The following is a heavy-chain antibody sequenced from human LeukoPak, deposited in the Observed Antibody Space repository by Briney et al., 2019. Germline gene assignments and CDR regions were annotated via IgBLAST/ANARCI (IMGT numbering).Heavy chain of an antibody. Sequence: PGRSLRLSCAASGLTSSSYGMHWVRQARGKGLEWVAVISADGSHEYYTDSVKGRFTISRDNSKNTLFLQMNSLRAEDTGLYYCAKDREAASTRYYFDYWGQGTLVTVSS. CDR2: ISADGSHE. J-gene: IGHJ4*02. CDR3: AKDREAASTRYYFDY. CDR1: GLTSSSYG. D-gene: IGHD6-25*01. V-gene: IGHV3-30*18.